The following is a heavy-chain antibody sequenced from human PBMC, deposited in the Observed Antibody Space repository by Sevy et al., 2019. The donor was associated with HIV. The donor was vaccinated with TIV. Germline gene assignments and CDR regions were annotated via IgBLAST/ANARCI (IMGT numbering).Heavy chain of an antibody. V-gene: IGHV1-2*06. CDR3: VREDINAPRTLLSFDI. Sequence: ASVKVSCKTTGYIFSDYNMHWVRQAPGQGLEWMALINPNSGVTIYAQKFRGRVSLTRDTSMITAYMELSALTSDDTAVYYCVREDINAPRTLLSFDIWGQGTMVTVSS. D-gene: IGHD3-3*01. CDR2: INPNSGVT. J-gene: IGHJ3*02. CDR1: GYIFSDYN.